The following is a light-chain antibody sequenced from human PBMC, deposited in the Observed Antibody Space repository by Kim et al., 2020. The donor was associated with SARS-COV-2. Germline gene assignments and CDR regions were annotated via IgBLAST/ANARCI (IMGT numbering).Light chain of an antibody. V-gene: IGKV3-11*01. J-gene: IGKJ4*01. Sequence: LSPGQRASLSCGASQSVSSYLSWYQQKPGQPPRLLIFDTSNRATGIPARFSGSGSGTDFTLTISSLESEDFAVYYCQQRRSWPLTFGGGTKVDIK. CDR2: DTS. CDR1: QSVSSY. CDR3: QQRRSWPLT.